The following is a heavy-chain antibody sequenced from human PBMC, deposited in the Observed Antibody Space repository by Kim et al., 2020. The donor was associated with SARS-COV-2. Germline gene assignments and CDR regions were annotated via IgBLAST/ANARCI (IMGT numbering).Heavy chain of an antibody. CDR1: GFTFSSYT. CDR2: ISGSGAHI. CDR3: ARDIFDSNGYQAPFDC. Sequence: GGSLRLSCAASGFTFSSYTINWVRQAPGKGLEWVSAISGSGAHIYYADSLKGRFTISRDNARNSLYLQMNSLRAEDTAVYYCARDIFDSNGYQAPFDCWGQGTRVTVSS. V-gene: IGHV3-21*01. J-gene: IGHJ4*02. D-gene: IGHD3-22*01.